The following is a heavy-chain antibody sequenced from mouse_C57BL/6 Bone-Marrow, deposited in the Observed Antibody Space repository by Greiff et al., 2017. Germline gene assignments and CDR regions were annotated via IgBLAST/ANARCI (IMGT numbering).Heavy chain of an antibody. CDR3: ARIVPPYYYGSFPYWYFDV. CDR1: GFSLSTFGMG. Sequence: QVTLKESGPGILQPSQTLSLTCSFSGFSLSTFGMGVGWIRQPSGKGLEWLAHIWWDDDKYYNPALKSRLTISKDTSKNQVFLKIANVDTADTATYFCARIVPPYYYGSFPYWYFDVWGTGTTVTVSS. V-gene: IGHV8-8*01. D-gene: IGHD1-1*01. CDR2: IWWDDDK. J-gene: IGHJ1*03.